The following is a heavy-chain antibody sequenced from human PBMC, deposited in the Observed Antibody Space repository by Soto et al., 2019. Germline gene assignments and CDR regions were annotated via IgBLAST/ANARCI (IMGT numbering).Heavy chain of an antibody. J-gene: IGHJ6*03. CDR1: GFTFSSYS. CDR2: ISSSSSYI. Sequence: GGSLRLSCAASGFTFSSYSMNWVRQAPGKGLEWVSSISSSSSYIYYADSVKGRFTISRDNAKNSLYLQMNSLRSEDRAVYYCARGGGYDFWSGYFPYYYYYMDVWGKGTTVTVSS. CDR3: ARGGGYDFWSGYFPYYYYYMDV. V-gene: IGHV3-21*01. D-gene: IGHD3-3*01.